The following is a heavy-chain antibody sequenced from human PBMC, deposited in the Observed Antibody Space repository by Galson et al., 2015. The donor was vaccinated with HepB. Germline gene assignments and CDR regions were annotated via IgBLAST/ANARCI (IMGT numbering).Heavy chain of an antibody. Sequence: SLRLSCAASGFTFSSYAMHWVRQAPGKGLEWVAVISYDGSNKYYADSVKGRFTISRDNSKNTLYLQMNSLRAEDTAVYYCARDGGGLLVDNYYYYGMDVLGQVTTVTVSS. CDR3: ARDGGGLLVDNYYYYGMDV. CDR1: GFTFSSYA. J-gene: IGHJ6*02. D-gene: IGHD5-12*01. V-gene: IGHV3-30-3*01. CDR2: ISYDGSNK.